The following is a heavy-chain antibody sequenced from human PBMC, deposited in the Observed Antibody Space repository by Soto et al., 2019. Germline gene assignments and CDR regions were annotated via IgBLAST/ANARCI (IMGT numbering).Heavy chain of an antibody. CDR3: ARGDYDFWSGHYYYGMDV. D-gene: IGHD3-3*01. CDR1: GFTFSSYW. CDR2: INSDGSST. Sequence: GGSLRLSCAASGFTFSSYWMHWVRQAPGKGLVWVSRINSDGSSTSYADSVKGRFTISRDNAKNTLYLQMNSLRAEDTAVYYCARGDYDFWSGHYYYGMDVWGQGTTVTVSS. V-gene: IGHV3-74*01. J-gene: IGHJ6*02.